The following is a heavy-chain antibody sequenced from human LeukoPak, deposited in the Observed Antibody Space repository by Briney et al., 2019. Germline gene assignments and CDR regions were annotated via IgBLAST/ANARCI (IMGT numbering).Heavy chain of an antibody. CDR1: GGSISSSSYY. D-gene: IGHD5-18*01. V-gene: IGHV4-39*01. CDR3: ARRGVYEQLWLLYPWFDP. Sequence: SETLSLTCTVSGGSISSSSYYWGWIRQPPGKGLEWIGSIYYSGSTYYNPSLKSRVTISVDTSKNQFSLKLSSVTAADTAVYYCARRGVYEQLWLLYPWFDPWGQGTLVTVSS. CDR2: IYYSGST. J-gene: IGHJ5*02.